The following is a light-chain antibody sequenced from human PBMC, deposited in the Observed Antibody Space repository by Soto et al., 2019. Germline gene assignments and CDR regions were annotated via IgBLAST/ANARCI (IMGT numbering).Light chain of an antibody. CDR3: QQSYITPYT. Sequence: DIQMTQSPSSLSASVGDTVTITCRASQSISVHLNWYQQKPGKVPKLLIYAASNLQSGVPLRFSGSGSETVFALTISSLQPEDFATYYCQQSYITPYTFGQGTKLEIK. CDR2: AAS. J-gene: IGKJ2*01. V-gene: IGKV1-39*01. CDR1: QSISVH.